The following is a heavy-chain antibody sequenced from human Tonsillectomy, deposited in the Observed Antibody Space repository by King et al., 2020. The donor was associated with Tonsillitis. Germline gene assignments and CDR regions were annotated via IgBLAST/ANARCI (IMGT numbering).Heavy chain of an antibody. D-gene: IGHD2-15*01. V-gene: IGHV1-2*02. CDR1: GYTFTGYY. Sequence: VQLVESGAEVKKPGASVKVSCKASGYTFTGYYMHWVRQAPGQGLEWMGWINPNSGGTNYAQKFQGRVTMTRDTSISAAYMELSRLRSADTAVFYCARYPHVVVAAPNGMDVWGQGTTVTVSS. CDR2: INPNSGGT. CDR3: ARYPHVVVAAPNGMDV. J-gene: IGHJ6*02.